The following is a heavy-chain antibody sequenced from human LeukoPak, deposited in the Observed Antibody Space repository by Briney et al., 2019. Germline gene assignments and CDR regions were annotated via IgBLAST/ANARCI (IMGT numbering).Heavy chain of an antibody. CDR1: GFTFSSYE. V-gene: IGHV3-48*03. D-gene: IGHD6-13*01. CDR2: ISSSGSTI. CDR3: ARVAAAGTNWFDP. J-gene: IGHJ5*02. Sequence: GGSLRLSCAASGFTFSSYEMNWVRQAPGKGLEWVSYISSSGSTIYYADSVKGRFTISRDNAKNSLYLQMNSLRAADTAVYYRARVAAAGTNWFDPWVQGTLVTVSS.